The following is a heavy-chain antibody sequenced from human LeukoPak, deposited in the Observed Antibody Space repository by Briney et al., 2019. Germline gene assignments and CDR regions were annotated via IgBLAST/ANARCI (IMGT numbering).Heavy chain of an antibody. CDR1: GGTFSSYA. CDR3: ARWITMVRRVISARGFDY. V-gene: IGHV1-69*13. CDR2: IIPIFGTA. D-gene: IGHD3-10*01. Sequence: SVKVSCKASGGTFSSYAISWVRQAPGQGLEWMGGIIPIFGTANYAQKFQGRVTITADESTSTAYMELSSLRSEDTAVYYCARWITMVRRVISARGFDYWGQGTLVTVSS. J-gene: IGHJ4*02.